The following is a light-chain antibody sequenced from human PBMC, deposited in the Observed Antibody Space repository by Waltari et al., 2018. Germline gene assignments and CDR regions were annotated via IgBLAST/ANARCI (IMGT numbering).Light chain of an antibody. J-gene: IGKJ2*03. V-gene: IGKV2D-29*01. CDR2: RVS. CDR1: QRLLHSNGNTY. Sequence: DIVMTQTPLYLPVTPGEPASLSCRSSQRLLHSNGNTYLYLFLQKPGQPPRLLIYRVSYRFSGVPDRCSGSGSGTDFTLKISRVEGEDVGVYFCMQALQSPDSFGQGTKVDIK. CDR3: MQALQSPDS.